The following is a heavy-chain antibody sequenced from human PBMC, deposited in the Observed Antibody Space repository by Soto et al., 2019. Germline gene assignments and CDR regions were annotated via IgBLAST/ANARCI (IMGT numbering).Heavy chain of an antibody. Sequence: QVQLVESGGGVVQPGRSLRLSCAASGFTFSSYAMHWVRQAPGKGLEWVAVISYDGSNKYYAASVKGRFTISRDNSKNTLYLQMNSLSAEDTAVSYCARPLWRDDYNWGYFDLWGRGTLVTVSS. CDR2: ISYDGSNK. CDR3: ARPLWRDDYNWGYFDL. CDR1: GFTFSSYA. D-gene: IGHD4-4*01. V-gene: IGHV3-30-3*01. J-gene: IGHJ2*01.